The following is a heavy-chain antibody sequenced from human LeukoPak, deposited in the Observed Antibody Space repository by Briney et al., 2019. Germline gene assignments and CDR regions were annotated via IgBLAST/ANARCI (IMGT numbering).Heavy chain of an antibody. CDR3: TRDRTYYDILTGYYNGDAFDI. J-gene: IGHJ3*02. CDR2: IIPIFGTA. V-gene: IGHV1-69*13. CDR1: GGTFSSYA. Sequence: SVKVSCRASGGTFSSYAISWVRQATGQGLEWMGGIIPIFGTANYAQKFQGRVTITADESTSTAYMDRSRLRSRDTALHYFTRDRTYYDILTGYYNGDAFDIWGQGTMVTVSS. D-gene: IGHD3-9*01.